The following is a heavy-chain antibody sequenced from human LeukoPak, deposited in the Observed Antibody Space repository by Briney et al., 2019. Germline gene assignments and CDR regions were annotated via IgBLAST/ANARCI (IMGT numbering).Heavy chain of an antibody. J-gene: IGHJ4*02. CDR1: GFTFSSYE. V-gene: IGHV3-23*01. Sequence: PGGSLRLSCAASGFTFSSYEMNWVRQAPGKGLEWVSLITGGGGSTYYADSVKGRFTISRDNSKNTLYLQMNSLRAEDTAVYSCAKGRYPGSGSYLNSHDYWGQGTLVTVSS. D-gene: IGHD3-10*01. CDR2: ITGGGGST. CDR3: AKGRYPGSGSYLNSHDY.